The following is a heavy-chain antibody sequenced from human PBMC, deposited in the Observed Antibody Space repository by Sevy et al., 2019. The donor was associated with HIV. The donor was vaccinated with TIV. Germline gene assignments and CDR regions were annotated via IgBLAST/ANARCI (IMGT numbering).Heavy chain of an antibody. V-gene: IGHV1-24*01. CDR1: GYTLTKLS. Sequence: ASVKVSCKVSGYTLTKLSMHWVRQAPGKGLEWMGSFDPEDGETIHAQRFQGRLSMTEDTSTETAYMEMSSLNSEDTAIYYCATTKDYYDNSGDPLDYWGQGSLVTVSS. CDR2: FDPEDGET. CDR3: ATTKDYYDNSGDPLDY. D-gene: IGHD3-22*01. J-gene: IGHJ4*02.